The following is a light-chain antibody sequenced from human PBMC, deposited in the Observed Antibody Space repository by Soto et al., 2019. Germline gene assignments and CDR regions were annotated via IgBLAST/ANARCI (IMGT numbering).Light chain of an antibody. CDR3: QQYENGPRT. V-gene: IGKV3-15*01. Sequence: LTQSASTLSVSPGEGATLSCGASQRVXSNVAWYEAKPGQPPRPLXAYASTRATGSPSRFSGSGSGTEFTLTISSLKSEDLAVYYCQQYENGPRTFGQGTKVDIK. CDR2: YAS. CDR1: QRVXSN. J-gene: IGKJ1*01.